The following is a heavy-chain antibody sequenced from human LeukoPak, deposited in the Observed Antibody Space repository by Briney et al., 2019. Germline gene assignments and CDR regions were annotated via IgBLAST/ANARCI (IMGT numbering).Heavy chain of an antibody. CDR3: TTEVITGTIISDY. D-gene: IGHD1-20*01. J-gene: IGHJ4*02. CDR2: IKSKTDGGTA. Sequence: GGSLRLSCAASGFTFSNAWMNWVRQAPGKGLEWVGRIKSKTDGGTADYAAPVKGRFTISRDDSKNTLYLQMNSLKTEDTAVYYCTTEVITGTIISDYRGQGTLVTVSS. V-gene: IGHV3-15*07. CDR1: GFTFSNAW.